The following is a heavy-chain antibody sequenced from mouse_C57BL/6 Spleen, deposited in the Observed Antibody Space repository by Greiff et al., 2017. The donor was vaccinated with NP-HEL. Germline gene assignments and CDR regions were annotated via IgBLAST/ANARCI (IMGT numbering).Heavy chain of an antibody. V-gene: IGHV1-54*01. J-gene: IGHJ2*01. CDR1: GYAFTNYL. Sequence: QVQLQQSGAELVRPGTSVKVSCKASGYAFTNYLIEWVKQRPGQGLEWIGVINPGSGGTNYNEKFKGKATLTADKSSSTAYMQLSSLTSEDSAVYICARGAINFDYWGQGTTLTVSS. CDR3: ARGAINFDY. CDR2: INPGSGGT.